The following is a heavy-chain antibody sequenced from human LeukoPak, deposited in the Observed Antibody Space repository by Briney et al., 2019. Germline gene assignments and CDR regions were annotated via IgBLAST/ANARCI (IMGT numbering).Heavy chain of an antibody. J-gene: IGHJ6*03. Sequence: SETLSLTCTVSGGSISSFYWSWIRQPPGKGLEWIGYIYYSGSTNYNPSLKSRVTISVDTSKNQFSLKLSSVTAADTAVYYCARMYSGTYYHYYYMDVWGKGTTVTVSS. CDR2: IYYSGST. D-gene: IGHD1-26*01. CDR3: ARMYSGTYYHYYYMDV. V-gene: IGHV4-59*01. CDR1: GGSISSFY.